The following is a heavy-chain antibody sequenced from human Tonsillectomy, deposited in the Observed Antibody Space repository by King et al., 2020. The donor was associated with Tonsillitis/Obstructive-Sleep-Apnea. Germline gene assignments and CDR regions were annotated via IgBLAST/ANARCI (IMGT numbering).Heavy chain of an antibody. D-gene: IGHD3-22*01. CDR3: ARGRGTMIVVVRRGGRWFDP. V-gene: IGHV4-34*01. CDR1: GGSFSGYY. CDR2: INHSGST. Sequence: VQLQQWGAGLLKPSETLSLTCAVYGGSFSGYYWSWIRQPPGKGLEWIGEINHSGSTNYNPSLKSRVTISVDTSKNQFSLKLSSVTAADTAVYYCARGRGTMIVVVRRGGRWFDPWGQGTLVTVSS. J-gene: IGHJ5*02.